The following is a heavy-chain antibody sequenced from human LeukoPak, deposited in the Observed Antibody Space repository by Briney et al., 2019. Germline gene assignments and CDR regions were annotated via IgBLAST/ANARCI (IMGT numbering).Heavy chain of an antibody. CDR2: IYTSGGT. J-gene: IGHJ4*02. CDR3: ARAASSYDSSGYTSSYYFDY. V-gene: IGHV4-4*07. Sequence: SETLSLTCTVSGGSISSYYWSWIRQPAGKGLEWIGRIYTSGGTNYNPSLKSRVTMSVDTSKNQFSLKLSSVTAADTAVYYCARAASSYDSSGYTSSYYFDYWGQGTLVTVSS. CDR1: GGSISSYY. D-gene: IGHD3-22*01.